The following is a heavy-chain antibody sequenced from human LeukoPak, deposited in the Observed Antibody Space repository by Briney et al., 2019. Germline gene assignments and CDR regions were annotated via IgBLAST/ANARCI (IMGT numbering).Heavy chain of an antibody. D-gene: IGHD2-15*01. CDR2: INPSGGST. J-gene: IGHJ4*02. CDR3: AREWDIYSPEAGATNGHPHFDY. Sequence: ASVKVSCKASGYTLTSYYMHWVRQAPGQGLEWMGIINPSGGSTSYAQKFQGRVTMTRDTSTSTVYMELSSLRSEDTAVYYCAREWDIYSPEAGATNGHPHFDYWGQGTLVTVSS. V-gene: IGHV1-46*01. CDR1: GYTLTSYY.